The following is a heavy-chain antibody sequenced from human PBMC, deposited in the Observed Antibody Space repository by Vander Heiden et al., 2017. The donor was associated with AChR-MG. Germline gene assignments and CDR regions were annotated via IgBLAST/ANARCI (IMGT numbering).Heavy chain of an antibody. Sequence: QVQLQETGPGLVKPAATLPPPCTVAGGPISSYDWSWIRQPAGKGLEWIGRIYTSGSTNYNPSLKSRVTMSVDTSKNQFSLKLSSVTAADTAVYYCAEQVGASPNWFDPWGQGTLVTVSS. CDR2: IYTSGST. J-gene: IGHJ5*02. V-gene: IGHV4-4*07. CDR3: AEQVGASPNWFDP. CDR1: GGPISSYD. D-gene: IGHD1-26*01.